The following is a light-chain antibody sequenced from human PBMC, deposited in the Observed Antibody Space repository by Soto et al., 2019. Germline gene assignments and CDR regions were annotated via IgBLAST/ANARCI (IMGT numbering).Light chain of an antibody. V-gene: IGKV1-9*01. Sequence: IQLTQSPSSLSASVGDRVTLTCLASQGIGSYLAWYQQKPGETPKLLIFAASTLQSGVPSRFSGSGSGTDFTLTISCLQAEDFATYYCQQLSTYPRTFGGGTKVDIK. J-gene: IGKJ4*01. CDR1: QGIGSY. CDR3: QQLSTYPRT. CDR2: AAS.